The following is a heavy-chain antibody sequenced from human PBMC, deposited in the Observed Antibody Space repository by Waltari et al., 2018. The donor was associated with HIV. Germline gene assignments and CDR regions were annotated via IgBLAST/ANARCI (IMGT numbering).Heavy chain of an antibody. D-gene: IGHD2-2*01. Sequence: EVQLVQSGAEVKKPGESLTISCKGSGDTFTSSWIGGVRQKPEKGLEWNGIIYPDDSDTTYRPAFQGQVTISADKSVSTAYLQWSSLKASDTAMYYCARQDIVVVPDAFDIWGQGTMVTVSS. CDR3: ARQDIVVVPDAFDI. V-gene: IGHV5-51*01. CDR1: GDTFTSSW. CDR2: IYPDDSDT. J-gene: IGHJ3*02.